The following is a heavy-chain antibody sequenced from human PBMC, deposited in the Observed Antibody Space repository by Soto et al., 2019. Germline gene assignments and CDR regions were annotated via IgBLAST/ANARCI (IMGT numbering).Heavy chain of an antibody. V-gene: IGHV1-18*01. CDR1: GYTFTSYG. D-gene: IGHD2-2*01. CDR3: ARDFSRSTSSKTEGENYYYYMDV. Sequence: QVQLVQSGAEVKKPGASVKVSCKASGYTFTSYGISWVRQAPGQGLEWMGWISAYNGNTNYAQKLQGRVTMTTDTSASTADMELRRLRSDNTGVYYCARDFSRSTSSKTEGENYYYYMDVWGKGTTVTVSS. CDR2: ISAYNGNT. J-gene: IGHJ6*03.